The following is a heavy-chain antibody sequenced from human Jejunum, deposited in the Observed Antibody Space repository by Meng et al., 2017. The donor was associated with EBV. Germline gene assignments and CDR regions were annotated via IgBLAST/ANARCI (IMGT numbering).Heavy chain of an antibody. CDR1: GFSLSTSGVG. Sequence: QITLKESGPTLVKPTETPTLTCPFSGFSLSTSGVGVGWIRQPPGKALEWLAHIYWDENKRYSTSLRSRLSIMKDTSKSQVVLTMTNMDPVDTATYYCARRYGDYVRYFDSWGPGILVTVSS. CDR3: ARRYGDYVRYFDS. V-gene: IGHV2-5*02. D-gene: IGHD4-17*01. CDR2: IYWDENK. J-gene: IGHJ4*02.